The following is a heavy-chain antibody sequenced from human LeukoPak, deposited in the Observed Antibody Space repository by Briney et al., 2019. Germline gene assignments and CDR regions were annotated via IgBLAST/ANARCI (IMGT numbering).Heavy chain of an antibody. Sequence: GGSLRLSCAASGFTFSSYSMNWVCQAPGKGLEWVSYISSSSSTIYYADSVKGRFTISRDNAKNSLYLQMNSLRAEDTAVYYCASGGPMVRAPINYWGQGTLVTVSS. CDR1: GFTFSSYS. CDR2: ISSSSSTI. D-gene: IGHD3-10*01. J-gene: IGHJ4*02. V-gene: IGHV3-48*01. CDR3: ASGGPMVRAPINY.